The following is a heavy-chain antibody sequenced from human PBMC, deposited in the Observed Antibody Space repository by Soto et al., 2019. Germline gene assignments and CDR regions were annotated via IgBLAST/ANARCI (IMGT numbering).Heavy chain of an antibody. V-gene: IGHV3-11*05. J-gene: IGHJ2*01. CDR3: ARDQGDWYFDL. CDR2: ISSSSSYT. Sequence: QVQLVESGGGLVKPGGSLRLSCAASGFTFSDYYMSWIRQAPGKGLEWVSYISSSSSYTNYADSVKGRFTISRDNAKNSLYPQMNSLRAEDTAVYYCARDQGDWYFDLWGRGTLVTVSS. CDR1: GFTFSDYY.